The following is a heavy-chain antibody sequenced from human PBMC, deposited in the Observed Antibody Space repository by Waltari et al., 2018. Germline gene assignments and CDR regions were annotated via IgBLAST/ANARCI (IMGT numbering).Heavy chain of an antibody. Sequence: QVQVVESGGGVVQPGGSLRLSCAASGFPFSRYIMNWVRQAPGKGLEWVAVLAVDGRYIHHADSVKGRFTISRDNYKNMLYLQMNSLRPEDTAVYYCARERDGFDMWGQGTMVTVSS. J-gene: IGHJ3*02. CDR3: ARERDGFDM. V-gene: IGHV3-30*01. CDR2: LAVDGRYI. CDR1: GFPFSRYI.